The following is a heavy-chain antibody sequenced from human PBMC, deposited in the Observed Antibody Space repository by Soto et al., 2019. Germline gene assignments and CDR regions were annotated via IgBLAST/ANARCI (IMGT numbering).Heavy chain of an antibody. Sequence: QVQLVESGGGVVQPGGSLRLSCAVSGFIFSNYAMYWVRQAPGKGPDWVAVISNDGSNKDYADSVKGRFTISRDNSKNTLYLQMTSLKVEDTAMYYCARGDIVVNGPFDFWGQGTLVTVSS. D-gene: IGHD3-22*01. CDR1: GFIFSNYA. V-gene: IGHV3-30-3*01. CDR3: ARGDIVVNGPFDF. J-gene: IGHJ4*02. CDR2: ISNDGSNK.